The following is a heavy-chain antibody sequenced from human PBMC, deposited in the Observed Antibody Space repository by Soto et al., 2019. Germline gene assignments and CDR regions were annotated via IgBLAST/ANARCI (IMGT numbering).Heavy chain of an antibody. D-gene: IGHD6-13*01. J-gene: IGHJ5*02. Sequence: LRLSCAASGFTFGSYGMHWVRQAPGKGLEWVAVIWYDGSNKYYADSVKGRFTISRDNSKNTLYLQMNSLRAEDTAVYYCARMSIAAAGTWFDPWGQGTLVTVSS. V-gene: IGHV3-33*01. CDR2: IWYDGSNK. CDR3: ARMSIAAAGTWFDP. CDR1: GFTFGSYG.